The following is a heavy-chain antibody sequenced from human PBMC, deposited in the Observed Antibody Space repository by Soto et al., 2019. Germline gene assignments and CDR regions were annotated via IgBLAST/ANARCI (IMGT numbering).Heavy chain of an antibody. D-gene: IGHD3-10*01. V-gene: IGHV3-7*01. Sequence: PGGSLRLSCTASGFTFSRTWMTWVRRIPGRGLEDVALINRDGSAEFYVDSVKGRFSISRDNAKNSVYLQMDSLRVEDTAVYFCARDPSFGALDYWGQGTVVTVSS. CDR3: ARDPSFGALDY. CDR2: INRDGSAE. J-gene: IGHJ4*02. CDR1: GFTFSRTW.